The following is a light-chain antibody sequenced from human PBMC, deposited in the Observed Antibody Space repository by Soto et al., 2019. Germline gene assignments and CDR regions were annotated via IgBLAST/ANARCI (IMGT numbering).Light chain of an antibody. Sequence: QAVVTQEPSLTVSPGGTVTVTCASSTGAVTSAYYPNWFQQKPGQAPRALIYSTSNKYSWTPARFSGSLLGGKAALTLSGVQPEDEAEYYCLLYYGGAWVFGGGTKLTVL. V-gene: IGLV7-43*01. CDR1: TGAVTSAYY. CDR2: STS. CDR3: LLYYGGAWV. J-gene: IGLJ3*02.